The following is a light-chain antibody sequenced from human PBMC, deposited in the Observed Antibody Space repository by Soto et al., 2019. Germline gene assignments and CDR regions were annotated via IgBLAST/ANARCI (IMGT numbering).Light chain of an antibody. J-gene: IGKJ1*01. CDR3: QQYGSSGT. Sequence: EIVMTQSPATLSVSPGERATLSCRASQSVSSKLAWYQQKPGQPPRLLIYDASNRATGIPARFSGSGCGTDSPLTISRLEPEDSAVYCCQQYGSSGTFGQGTKVDI. V-gene: IGKV3D-15*01. CDR1: QSVSSK. CDR2: DAS.